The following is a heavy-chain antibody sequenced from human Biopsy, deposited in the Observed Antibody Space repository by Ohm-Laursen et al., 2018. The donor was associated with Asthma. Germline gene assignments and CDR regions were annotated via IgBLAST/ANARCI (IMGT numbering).Heavy chain of an antibody. V-gene: IGHV1-69*13. CDR1: GGTFNTYV. CDR2: INSFFGTT. Sequence: SVKVSCKSLGGTFNTYVIGWVRQAPGQGLEWMGGINSFFGTTTYPQKFQDRVTITADDSTSTVYMELSSLRSEDTAVYYCARKGGSCNCKTCFSLDFWGPGTLVTVST. CDR3: ARKGGSCNCKTCFSLDF. D-gene: IGHD2/OR15-2a*01. J-gene: IGHJ4*01.